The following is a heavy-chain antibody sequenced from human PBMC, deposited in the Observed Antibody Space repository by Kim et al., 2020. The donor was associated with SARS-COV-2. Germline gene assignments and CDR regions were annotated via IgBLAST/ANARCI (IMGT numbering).Heavy chain of an antibody. J-gene: IGHJ4*02. V-gene: IGHV3-74*01. CDR3: ARVYSSGWYAYFDY. Sequence: ADSVKGRFTISRDNAKHTLYLQINSLSAEDAAVYSCARVYSSGWYAYFDYWGQGTLVTVSS. D-gene: IGHD6-19*01.